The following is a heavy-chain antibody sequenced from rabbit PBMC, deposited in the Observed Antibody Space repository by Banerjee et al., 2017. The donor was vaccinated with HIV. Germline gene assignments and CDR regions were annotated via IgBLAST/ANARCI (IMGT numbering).Heavy chain of an antibody. V-gene: IGHV1S45*01. D-gene: IGHD8-1*01. CDR2: IYTGSSGST. Sequence: QEHLVESGGGLVTLGGSLKLTCKASGIDFSRSFWISWVRQTPGKGLEWIACIYTGSSGSTYYASWAKGRFTISKTSSTTVTLQMTSLTAADTATYFCARGAGSSVMYFNLWGPGTLVTVS. CDR1: GIDFSRSFW. J-gene: IGHJ4*01. CDR3: ARGAGSSVMYFNL.